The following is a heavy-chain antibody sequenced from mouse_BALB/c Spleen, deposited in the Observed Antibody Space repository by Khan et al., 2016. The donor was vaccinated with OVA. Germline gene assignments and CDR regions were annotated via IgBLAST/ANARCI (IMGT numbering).Heavy chain of an antibody. Sequence: QVQLQQSGAELVRPGTSVKVSCKASGYAFTNYLIEWVKQRPGQGLEWIGVINPGSGGTNYNEKFKDKATLTADKSSSTAYMQLSSLTSDDSAVXFCTRRLLFWGQGTLVTVSA. CDR1: GYAFTNYL. D-gene: IGHD3-2*02. J-gene: IGHJ3*01. CDR2: INPGSGGT. V-gene: IGHV1-54*01. CDR3: TRRLLF.